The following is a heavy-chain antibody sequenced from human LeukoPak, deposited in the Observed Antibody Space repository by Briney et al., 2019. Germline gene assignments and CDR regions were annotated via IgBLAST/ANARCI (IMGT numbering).Heavy chain of an antibody. Sequence: RWASVKVSCKASGYTFTGYYMHWVRQAPGQGPEWMGWINPKSGVTNYAQKFQGRVTMTSDTSISTAYMEFGSLRSDGTAMYYCARDLGVAVRPFSLFYWGQGTLVTVSS. CDR3: ARDLGVAVRPFSLFY. CDR2: INPKSGVT. CDR1: GYTFTGYY. D-gene: IGHD6-6*01. J-gene: IGHJ4*02. V-gene: IGHV1-2*02.